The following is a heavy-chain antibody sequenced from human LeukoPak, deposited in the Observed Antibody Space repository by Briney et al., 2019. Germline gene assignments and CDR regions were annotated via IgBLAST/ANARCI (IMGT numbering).Heavy chain of an antibody. CDR2: INHSGST. D-gene: IGHD2-2*01. V-gene: IGHV4-34*01. Sequence: PSETLSLTCAVYGGSFSGYYWSWIRQPPGKGLEWIGEINHSGSTNYNPSLKSRVTISVDTSKNQFSLKLSSVTAADTAVYYCARDVGYCSSTSCLWGQGTLVTVSS. CDR1: GGSFSGYY. CDR3: ARDVGYCSSTSCL. J-gene: IGHJ4*02.